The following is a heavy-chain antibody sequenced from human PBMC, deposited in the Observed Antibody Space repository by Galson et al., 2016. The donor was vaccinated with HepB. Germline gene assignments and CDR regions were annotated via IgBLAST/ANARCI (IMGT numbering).Heavy chain of an antibody. CDR3: ANGRVPAIKVVYYYYYGLDV. V-gene: IGHV1-69*13. J-gene: IGHJ6*02. CDR1: GGTFTKYI. Sequence: SVKVSCKASGGTFTKYIISWVRQAPGQGLEWMGGILPFSGTANYAQKFQGRVSITADESTSTAYMELSSLRSEDTAVYYCANGRVPAIKVVYYYYYGLDVWGQGTTVTVSS. D-gene: IGHD2-21*02. CDR2: ILPFSGTA.